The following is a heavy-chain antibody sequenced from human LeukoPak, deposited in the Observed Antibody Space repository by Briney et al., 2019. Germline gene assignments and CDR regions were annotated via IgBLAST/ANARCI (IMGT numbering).Heavy chain of an antibody. V-gene: IGHV3-33*01. J-gene: IGHJ4*02. Sequence: PGGSLRLSCAASGFTFSSYGMHWVRQAPGKGLEWVAVIWYDGSNKYYADSVKGRFTLSRDNSKNTLYLQMNSLRAEDTAVYYCAREAPSNRDWTLLGGLYGYFDYWGQGTLVTVSS. CDR1: GFTFSSYG. CDR2: IWYDGSNK. D-gene: IGHD1-14*01. CDR3: AREAPSNRDWTLLGGLYGYFDY.